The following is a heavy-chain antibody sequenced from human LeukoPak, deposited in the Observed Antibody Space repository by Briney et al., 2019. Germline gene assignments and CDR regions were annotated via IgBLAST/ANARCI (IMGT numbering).Heavy chain of an antibody. Sequence: PGGSLRLSCAASGFTFSSYAMSWVRQAPGKGLEWVSAISGSGGSTYYADSVKGRFTISRDNSKNTLYLQMNSLRAEDTAVYYCAKVRCGGDCYSLRAFDIWGQGTMVTVSS. D-gene: IGHD2-21*02. J-gene: IGHJ3*02. V-gene: IGHV3-23*01. CDR2: ISGSGGST. CDR1: GFTFSSYA. CDR3: AKVRCGGDCYSLRAFDI.